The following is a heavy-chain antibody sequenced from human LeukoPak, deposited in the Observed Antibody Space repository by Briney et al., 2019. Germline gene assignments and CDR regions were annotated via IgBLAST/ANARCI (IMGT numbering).Heavy chain of an antibody. Sequence: PSETLSLTCAVYGGSFSGYYWSWIRQPPGKGLEWIGEINHSGSTNYNPSLKSRVTISVDTSKNQFSLKLSSVTAADTAVYYCARGGGTAPYDFYGLDVRGQGTTVTVSS. D-gene: IGHD1-1*01. V-gene: IGHV4-34*01. CDR1: GGSFSGYY. CDR3: ARGGGTAPYDFYGLDV. CDR2: INHSGST. J-gene: IGHJ6*02.